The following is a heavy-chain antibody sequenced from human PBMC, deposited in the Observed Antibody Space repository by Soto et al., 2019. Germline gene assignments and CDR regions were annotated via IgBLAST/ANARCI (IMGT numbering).Heavy chain of an antibody. CDR3: ARDGPHITIFGYGDY. CDR1: GFSFGNHG. J-gene: IGHJ4*02. D-gene: IGHD3-3*01. CDR2: ISFDDSNK. V-gene: IGHV3-30*03. Sequence: GGSLRLSCVASGFSFGNHGMHWVRQARGKGLEWVALISFDDSNKKYADSVKGRFTISRDNSRNMLYLQMSSLRTDDTAVYYCARDGPHITIFGYGDYWGQGNLVPVSS.